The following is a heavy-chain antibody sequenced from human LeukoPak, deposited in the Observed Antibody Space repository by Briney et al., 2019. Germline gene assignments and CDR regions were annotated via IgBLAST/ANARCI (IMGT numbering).Heavy chain of an antibody. J-gene: IGHJ4*02. Sequence: GGSLRLPCAASGFTFSSYWMHWVRQAPGKGLVWVSRINSDGSSTSYADSVKGRFTISRDNAKNTLYLQMNSLRAEDTAVYYCARGPRYCSGGSCYCFYWGQGTLVTVSS. V-gene: IGHV3-74*01. D-gene: IGHD2-15*01. CDR2: INSDGSST. CDR1: GFTFSSYW. CDR3: ARGPRYCSGGSCYCFY.